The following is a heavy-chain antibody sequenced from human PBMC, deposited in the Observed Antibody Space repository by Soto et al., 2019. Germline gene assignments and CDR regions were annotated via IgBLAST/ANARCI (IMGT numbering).Heavy chain of an antibody. Sequence: GESLKISCKGSGYSFTSYWIGWVRQMPGKGLELMGIIYPGDSDTRYSPSFQGQVTISADKSISTAYLQWSSLKASDTAMYYCARGGPLGARREDWFDPWGQGTLVTVS. CDR1: GYSFTSYW. CDR3: ARGGPLGARREDWFDP. J-gene: IGHJ5*02. CDR2: IYPGDSDT. V-gene: IGHV5-51*01. D-gene: IGHD1-26*01.